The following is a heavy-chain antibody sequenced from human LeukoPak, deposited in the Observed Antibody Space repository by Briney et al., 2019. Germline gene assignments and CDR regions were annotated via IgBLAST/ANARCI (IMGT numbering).Heavy chain of an antibody. CDR3: ATQVPSDPHFDY. D-gene: IGHD4/OR15-4a*01. J-gene: IGHJ4*02. Sequence: GGSLRLSCAASGFIFSSYAMSWVRQAPGKGLEWVSAISGSGGTTYCADSVKGRFTISRDNSKNTLYLQMNSLRAEDTAVYYCATQVPSDPHFDYWGQGTLVTVSS. CDR2: ISGSGGTT. CDR1: GFIFSSYA. V-gene: IGHV3-23*01.